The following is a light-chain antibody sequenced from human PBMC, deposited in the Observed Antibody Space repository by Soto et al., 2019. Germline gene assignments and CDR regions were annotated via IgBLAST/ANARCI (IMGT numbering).Light chain of an antibody. CDR1: QSVLYSSNNKNY. CDR3: QQYYSTPLT. J-gene: IGKJ3*01. V-gene: IGKV4-1*01. Sequence: DIVMTQSPDSLAVSLGERATINCKSSQSVLYSSNNKNYVAWYQQKPGQPPKLLIYWASTRESGVPDRFSGSGSGTDFTLTISSLQAEDVAVYYCQQYYSTPLTCGGGTKVDIK. CDR2: WAS.